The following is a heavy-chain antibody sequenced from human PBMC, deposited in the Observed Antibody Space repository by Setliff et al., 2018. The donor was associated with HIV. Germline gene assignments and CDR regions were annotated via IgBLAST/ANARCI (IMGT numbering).Heavy chain of an antibody. CDR3: ARDLPELTGRSFDP. Sequence: PSETLSLTCNVSGGSISGYFWTWIRQPAGKGLEWIGRIYTSGSTNYNPSLESRLSMSIDTSKNHCSLRLTSVTAEDTAVYYCARDLPELTGRSFDPWGQGIQVTVSS. D-gene: IGHD7-27*01. V-gene: IGHV4-4*07. J-gene: IGHJ5*02. CDR1: GGSISGYF. CDR2: IYTSGST.